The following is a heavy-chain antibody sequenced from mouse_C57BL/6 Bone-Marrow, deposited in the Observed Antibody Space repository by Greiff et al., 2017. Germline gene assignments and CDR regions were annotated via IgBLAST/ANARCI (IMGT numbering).Heavy chain of an antibody. CDR1: GFNIKDDY. Sequence: EVQLQESGAELVRPGASVKLSCTASGFNIKDDYMHWVKQRPDQGLEWIGWLDPENGDPAYASKFQGKATITADTSSNTAYLQLSSLTCEDTAVYYCTSLLCLSYWGQGTLVTVSA. V-gene: IGHV14-4*01. J-gene: IGHJ3*01. D-gene: IGHD2-2*01. CDR2: LDPENGDP. CDR3: TSLLCLSY.